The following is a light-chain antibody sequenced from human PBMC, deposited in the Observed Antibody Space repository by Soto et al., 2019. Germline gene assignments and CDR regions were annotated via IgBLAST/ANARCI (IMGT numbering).Light chain of an antibody. CDR1: SSNLGAGYD. CDR2: GNR. J-gene: IGLJ3*02. V-gene: IGLV1-40*01. CDR3: QAYDYSLTAAV. Sequence: QSVLTQPPSVSGAPGQRGTISCTGNSSNLGAGYDVHWYQQLPGAAPKLVIFGNRNRPSGVPERFSGSNSGTSASLAITGLQTEDEADYYCQAYDYSLTAAVFGGGTKLTVL.